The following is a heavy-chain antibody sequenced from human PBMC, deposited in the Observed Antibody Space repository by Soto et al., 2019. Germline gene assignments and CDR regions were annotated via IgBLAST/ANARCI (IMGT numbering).Heavy chain of an antibody. CDR2: INAGNGNT. CDR1: GYTFTSYA. V-gene: IGHV1-3*01. D-gene: IGHD2-15*01. J-gene: IGHJ1*01. CDR3: ARADCSGGSCYDAEYFQH. Sequence: QVQLVQSGAEVKKPGASVKVSCKASGYTFTSYAMHWVRQAPGQRLEWMGWINAGNGNTKYSQKFQGRVTITRDTSASTAYMELSSLRSEDTAVYYCARADCSGGSCYDAEYFQHWGQGTLVTVSS.